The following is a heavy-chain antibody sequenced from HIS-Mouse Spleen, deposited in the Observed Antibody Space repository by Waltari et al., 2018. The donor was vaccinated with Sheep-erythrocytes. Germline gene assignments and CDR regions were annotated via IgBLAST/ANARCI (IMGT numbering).Heavy chain of an antibody. CDR3: ARVSAGELKYYFDY. V-gene: IGHV3-30*04. Sequence: AASGFTFSSYAMHWVRQAPGKGLEWVAVISYDGSNKYYADSVKGRFTISRDNSKNTLYLQMNSLRAEDTAVYYCARVSAGELKYYFDYWGQGTLVTVSS. J-gene: IGHJ4*02. D-gene: IGHD1-26*01. CDR2: ISYDGSNK. CDR1: GFTFSSYA.